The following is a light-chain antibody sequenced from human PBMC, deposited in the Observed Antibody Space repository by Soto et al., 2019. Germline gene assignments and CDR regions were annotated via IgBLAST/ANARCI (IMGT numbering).Light chain of an antibody. V-gene: IGKV1-5*01. CDR3: QQYHRASIT. J-gene: IGKJ5*01. CDR2: DAS. CDR1: QSLNNW. Sequence: DIQMTQSPCTLSASVGDRVTITCRASQSLNNWVAWYQQRPGKAPKLLIYDASTLERGVPSRFSGTGSGTEFTLTISSLQPDDFATYYCQQYHRASITFGQGTRLEIK.